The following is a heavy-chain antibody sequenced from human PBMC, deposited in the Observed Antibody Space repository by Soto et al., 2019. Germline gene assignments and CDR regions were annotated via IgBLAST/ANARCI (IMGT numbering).Heavy chain of an antibody. CDR1: GGSISSADYY. D-gene: IGHD5-12*01. J-gene: IGHJ6*02. Sequence: PSETLSLTCTVSGGSISSADYYWSWIRQPPGKGLEWIGYFHSSGATYKDPSLKSRVTISVDTSKNQISLKLDSVTAADTAVYYCAKLEMATIAAGPYYYYYGMDVWGQGTTVTVSS. V-gene: IGHV4-30-4*01. CDR2: FHSSGAT. CDR3: AKLEMATIAAGPYYYYYGMDV.